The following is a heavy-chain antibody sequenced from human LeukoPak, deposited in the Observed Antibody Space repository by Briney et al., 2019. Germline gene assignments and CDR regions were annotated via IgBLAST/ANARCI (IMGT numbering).Heavy chain of an antibody. V-gene: IGHV3-33*01. J-gene: IGHJ4*02. CDR2: IWYDGSNN. D-gene: IGHD1-14*01. Sequence: PGGSLRLSCAASGFTFSSHGFHWVRQAPGKGLEWVAVIWYDGSNNYYADSVKGRFTISRDNSKNTLYLQMNRLRAEDTAVYYCARDPESSFDYWGQGTLVTVSS. CDR1: GFTFSSHG. CDR3: ARDPESSFDY.